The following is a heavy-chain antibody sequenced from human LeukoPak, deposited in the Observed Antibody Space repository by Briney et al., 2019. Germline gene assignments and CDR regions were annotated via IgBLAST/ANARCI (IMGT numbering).Heavy chain of an antibody. CDR3: ARVLVYATHYFDH. CDR1: GFLFSSEVG. V-gene: IGHV2-5*01. Sequence: SGPTLVNXTQTLTLTCTFSGFLFSSEVGVGWIRQPPGKALEWLALIYWNDETRYWPSLKSNLTITKDTSKKQVVLTLTNMGPVDTGTYYCARVLVYATHYFDHWGQGTWVTVSS. J-gene: IGHJ4*02. D-gene: IGHD2-8*01. CDR2: IYWNDET.